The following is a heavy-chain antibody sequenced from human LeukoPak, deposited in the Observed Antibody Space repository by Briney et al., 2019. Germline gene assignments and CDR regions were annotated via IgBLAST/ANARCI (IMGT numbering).Heavy chain of an antibody. D-gene: IGHD1-26*01. Sequence: GRSLRLSCAASGFNFDDYAMHWVRQAPGTGPEWVSGISWNSGSIAYADSVKGRFTISRDNAKNSLYLQMNSLRAEDTAFYYCTKMKYSHASAGAFDIWGQGTMVTVSS. V-gene: IGHV3-9*01. CDR3: TKMKYSHASAGAFDI. CDR2: ISWNSGSI. CDR1: GFNFDDYA. J-gene: IGHJ3*02.